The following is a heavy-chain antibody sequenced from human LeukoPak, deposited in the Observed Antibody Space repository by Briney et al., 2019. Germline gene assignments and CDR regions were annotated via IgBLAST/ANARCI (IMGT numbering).Heavy chain of an antibody. CDR2: IIPIFGTA. D-gene: IGHD3-16*01. Sequence: SVKVSCKASGGTFSSYAISWVRQAPGQGLEWMGGIIPIFGTANYAQKLQGRVTITADESTSTAYMELSSLRSEDTAVYYCARSGVVDYLFDYWGQGTLVTVSS. J-gene: IGHJ4*02. CDR3: ARSGVVDYLFDY. V-gene: IGHV1-69*01. CDR1: GGTFSSYA.